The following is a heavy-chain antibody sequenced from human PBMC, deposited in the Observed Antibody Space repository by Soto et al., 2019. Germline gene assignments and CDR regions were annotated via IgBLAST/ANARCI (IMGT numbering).Heavy chain of an antibody. V-gene: IGHV1-3*01. Sequence: GASVKVYCKTSGYTFTSYAMHWVRQAPGQRLEWMGWINAGNGNTKYSQKFQDRVTITRDTAASTAYLELSSLRSEDTAVYYCAVPRSGGFPPEYFQHWGQGTLVTVSS. J-gene: IGHJ1*01. CDR1: GYTFTSYA. CDR2: INAGNGNT. D-gene: IGHD2-15*01. CDR3: AVPRSGGFPPEYFQH.